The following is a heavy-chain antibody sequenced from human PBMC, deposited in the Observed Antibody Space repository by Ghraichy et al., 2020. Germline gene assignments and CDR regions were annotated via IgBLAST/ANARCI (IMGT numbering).Heavy chain of an antibody. V-gene: IGHV4-34*01. D-gene: IGHD6-19*01. CDR1: GGSFSGYY. Sequence: TLSLTCAVYGGSFSGYYWSWIRQPPGKGLEWIGEINHSGSTNYNPSLKSRVTISVDTSKNQFSLKLSSVTAADTAVYYCARGLKGYSSGWFYFDYWGQGTLVTVSS. CDR3: ARGLKGYSSGWFYFDY. J-gene: IGHJ4*02. CDR2: INHSGST.